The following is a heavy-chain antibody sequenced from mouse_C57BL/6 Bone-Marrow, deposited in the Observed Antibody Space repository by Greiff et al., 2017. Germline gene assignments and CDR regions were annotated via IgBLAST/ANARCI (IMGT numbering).Heavy chain of an antibody. D-gene: IGHD4-1*01. V-gene: IGHV1-69*01. CDR1: GYTFTSYW. CDR2: IDPSDSYT. J-gene: IGHJ3*01. Sequence: VQLQQPGAELVMPGASVKLSCKASGYTFTSYWMHWVKQRPGQGLEWIGEIDPSDSYTNYNQKFKGKSTLTVDKSSSTAYMQLSSLTSEDSAVYYCARECLWDTWIAYWGQGTLVTVSA. CDR3: ARECLWDTWIAY.